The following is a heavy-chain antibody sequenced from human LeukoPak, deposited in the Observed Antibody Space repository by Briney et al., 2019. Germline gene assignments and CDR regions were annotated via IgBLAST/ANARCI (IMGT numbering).Heavy chain of an antibody. CDR3: AKGWCSSTSCNPFDY. CDR2: ISASGGST. Sequence: PGGSLRLSCEASGFTFSDSAMSWVRQASGRGLEWVSLISASGGSTYYADSVKGRFTISRDNSKNTLYLQMNSLRAEDTAVYYCAKGWCSSTSCNPFDYWGQGTLVTVSS. J-gene: IGHJ4*02. V-gene: IGHV3-23*01. CDR1: GFTFSDSA. D-gene: IGHD2-2*01.